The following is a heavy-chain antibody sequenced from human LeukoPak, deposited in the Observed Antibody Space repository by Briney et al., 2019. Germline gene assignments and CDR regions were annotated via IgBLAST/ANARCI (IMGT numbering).Heavy chain of an antibody. J-gene: IGHJ4*02. CDR3: ARAGSFWHYVY. CDR1: GFTFSGFW. D-gene: IGHD1-7*01. Sequence: GGSLRLSCAASGFTFSGFWMSWVRQTPGRGLEWVANIKQDGSEKYYVDSVKGRFTISRDNAKNSLSLQMNSLRVEDTAVYYCARAGSFWHYVYWGQGTLVAVSS. V-gene: IGHV3-7*01. CDR2: IKQDGSEK.